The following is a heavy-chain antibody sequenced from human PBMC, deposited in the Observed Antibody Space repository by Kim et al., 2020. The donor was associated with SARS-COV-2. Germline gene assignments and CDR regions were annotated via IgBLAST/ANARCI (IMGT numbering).Heavy chain of an antibody. V-gene: IGHV3-48*02. CDR3: ARDRAYYYGSGSYYTDYYYYSMDV. CDR2: ISSSSSTI. Sequence: GGSLRLSCAASGFTFSSYSMNWVRQAPGKGLEWVSYISSSSSTIYYADSVKGRFTISRDNAKNSLYLQMNSLRDEDTAVYYCARDRAYYYGSGSYYTDYYYYSMDVWGQGTTVTVSS. CDR1: GFTFSSYS. J-gene: IGHJ6*02. D-gene: IGHD3-10*01.